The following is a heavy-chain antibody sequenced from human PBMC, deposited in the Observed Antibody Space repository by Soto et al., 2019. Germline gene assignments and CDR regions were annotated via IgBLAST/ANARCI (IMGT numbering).Heavy chain of an antibody. CDR3: ARVRSNLFDY. CDR1: GDSISTFY. V-gene: IGHV4-59*01. J-gene: IGHJ4*02. CDR2: IHYSGST. Sequence: PSETLSLTCTVSGDSISTFYWSWIRQPPGKGLEWIGYIHYSGSTNYNPSVKSQVIISVDTSKNQFSLKLSSVTAADTAVYFCARVRSNLFDYWGQGTLVTVSS. D-gene: IGHD3-3*01.